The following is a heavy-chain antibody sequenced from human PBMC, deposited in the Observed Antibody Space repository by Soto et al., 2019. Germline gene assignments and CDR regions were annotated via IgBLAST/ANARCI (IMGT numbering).Heavy chain of an antibody. CDR3: TIAAWFPYLSFY. V-gene: IGHV3-48*03. Sequence: WVLQAPGKGLEWISYISSSWSTAYYASYVEGRFTISRDNANNSVYLQMDSLRAEDTALYYCTIAAWFPYLSFYWGQGTLVTVS. J-gene: IGHJ4*02. CDR2: ISSSWSTA. D-gene: IGHD3-10*01.